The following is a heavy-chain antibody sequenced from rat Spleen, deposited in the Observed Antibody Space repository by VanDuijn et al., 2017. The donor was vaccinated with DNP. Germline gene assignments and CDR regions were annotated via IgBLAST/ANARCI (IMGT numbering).Heavy chain of an antibody. CDR2: ITSSGGDS. D-gene: IGHD1-12*02. V-gene: IGHV5-31*01. Sequence: EVQLVESGGDLVQPGRSLKVSCVASGFTFNNYWMTWTRQVPGKGLEWVASITSSGGDSYYPDSVKGRFTISRDDARNTLSLQMNSLRSEDTATYYCTRVGDYHDGGDGDVLDVWGQGTSVTVSS. CDR3: TRVGDYHDGGDGDVLDV. J-gene: IGHJ4*01. CDR1: GFTFNNYW.